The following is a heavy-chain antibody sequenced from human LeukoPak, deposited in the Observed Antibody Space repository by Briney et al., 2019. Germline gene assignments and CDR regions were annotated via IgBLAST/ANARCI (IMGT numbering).Heavy chain of an antibody. CDR1: GFTFSSYA. V-gene: IGHV3-30-3*01. CDR3: ATPKDPITMIVVALDY. D-gene: IGHD3-22*01. J-gene: IGHJ4*02. Sequence: GGSLRLSCAASGFTFSSYAMHWVRQAPGKGLEWVAVISYDGSNKYYADSVKGRFTISRDNSKNTLYLQMNSLRAGDTAVYYCATPKDPITMIVVALDYWGQGTLVTVSS. CDR2: ISYDGSNK.